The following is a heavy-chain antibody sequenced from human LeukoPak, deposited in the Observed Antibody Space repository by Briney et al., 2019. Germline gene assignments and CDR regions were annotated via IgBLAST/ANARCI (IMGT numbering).Heavy chain of an antibody. D-gene: IGHD2-8*02. CDR3: AKKGSWSCTD. CDR2: IAHHGSNK. V-gene: IGHV3-30*02. J-gene: IGHJ4*02. Sequence: GGSLRLSCAASGFTFSRNYIHGVRQGPGKGLEWVSYIAHHGSNKYADSVKGRFTISRDNSKRTLYLQMNSLRADDTAVYYCAKKGSWSCTDWGQGTLVTVSS. CDR1: GFTFSRNY.